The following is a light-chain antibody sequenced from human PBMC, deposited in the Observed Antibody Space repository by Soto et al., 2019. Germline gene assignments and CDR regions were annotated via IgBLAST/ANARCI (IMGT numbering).Light chain of an antibody. J-gene: IGKJ1*01. CDR2: WAT. V-gene: IGKV4-1*01. CDR1: QSVLYSSHNKNY. Sequence: DIVMTQSPDSLAVSLGERATINCKSSQSVLYSSHNKNYLAWYRQKPGQPPKLLINWATTRESGVPDRVSGSGSGTDFTLTSSSLQVEDVAVYYCHQYYGATPTFGQGTKVVSK. CDR3: HQYYGATPT.